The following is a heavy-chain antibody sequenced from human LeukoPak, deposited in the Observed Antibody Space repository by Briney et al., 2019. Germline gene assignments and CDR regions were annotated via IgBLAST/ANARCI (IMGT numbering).Heavy chain of an antibody. CDR2: IYYSGST. J-gene: IGHJ6*03. CDR3: ARNPTTVTTWYYYMDV. CDR1: GGSISSGDYY. V-gene: IGHV4-30-4*02. Sequence: SETLSLTCTVSGGSISSGDYYWSWIRQPPGKGLEWIGYIYYSGSTYYNPSLKSRVTISVDTSKNQFSLNLSSVTAADTAVYYCARNPTTVTTWYYYMDVWGKGTTVTVSS. D-gene: IGHD4-17*01.